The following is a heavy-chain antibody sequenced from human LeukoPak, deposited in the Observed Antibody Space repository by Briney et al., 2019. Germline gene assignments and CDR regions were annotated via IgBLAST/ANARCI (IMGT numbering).Heavy chain of an antibody. Sequence: GGSLRLSCAASGFTFSRYSMNWVRQAPGKGLEWVSFITSSSIHTKYADSVRGRFTISRDNAKNSLYLQMNSLKAEDTAVYYCARDGGDGYSWCDYWGQGTLVTVSS. V-gene: IGHV3-21*01. J-gene: IGHJ4*02. CDR3: ARDGGDGYSWCDY. D-gene: IGHD5-24*01. CDR2: ITSSSIHT. CDR1: GFTFSRYS.